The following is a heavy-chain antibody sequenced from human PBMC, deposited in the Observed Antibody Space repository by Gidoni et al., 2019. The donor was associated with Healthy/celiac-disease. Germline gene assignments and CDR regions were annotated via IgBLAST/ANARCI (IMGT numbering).Heavy chain of an antibody. Sequence: QLPLQESGPGLVKPSEPLSLTCTVSGGSLSSSSSYWGWIRQPPGKGLEWIGSIYYSGSTYYNPSLKSRVTIYVDTSKNQFARKLSSVTAADTAVYYCARLVLRGGWFDPWGQGTLVTVSS. CDR1: GGSLSSSSSY. CDR2: IYYSGST. J-gene: IGHJ5*02. D-gene: IGHD6-6*01. V-gene: IGHV4-39*01. CDR3: ARLVLRGGWFDP.